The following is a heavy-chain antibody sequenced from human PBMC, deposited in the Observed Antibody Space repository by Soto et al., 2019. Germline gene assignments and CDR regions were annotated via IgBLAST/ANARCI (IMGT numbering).Heavy chain of an antibody. J-gene: IGHJ6*02. Sequence: SVKVSCKASGGTFSSYGISWVRQAPGQGLEWMGGIIPIFGTANYAQKFQGRVTITADESTSTAYMELSSLRSEDTAVYYCARASYSSSWYRSRDHYYYYYGMDVWGQGTTVTVFS. V-gene: IGHV1-69*13. CDR2: IIPIFGTA. D-gene: IGHD6-13*01. CDR1: GGTFSSYG. CDR3: ARASYSSSWYRSRDHYYYYYGMDV.